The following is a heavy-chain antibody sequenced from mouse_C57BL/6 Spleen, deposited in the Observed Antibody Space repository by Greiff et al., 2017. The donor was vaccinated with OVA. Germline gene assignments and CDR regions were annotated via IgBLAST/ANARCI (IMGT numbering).Heavy chain of an antibody. V-gene: IGHV14-1*01. CDR2: IDPEDGDT. Sequence: VQLQQSVAELGRAGASGKWGGTGSGVHLPDSSLPWVKQRPEQGLEWIGRIDPEDGDTEYAPKFQGKATMTADTSSNTAYLQLSSLTSEDTAVYYCTTRDYGRLDYWGQGTTLTVSS. CDR1: GVHLPDSS. J-gene: IGHJ2*01. CDR3: TTRDYGRLDY. D-gene: IGHD1-1*01.